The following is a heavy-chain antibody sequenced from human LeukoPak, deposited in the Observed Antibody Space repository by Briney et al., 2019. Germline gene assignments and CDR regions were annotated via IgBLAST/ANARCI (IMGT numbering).Heavy chain of an antibody. Sequence: GGSLRLSCAASGFTCHDYAMHWVRQAPGKGLEGVSGISWNGGTIDYADSVKGRFTISRDNAKNSLYLQMNSLRPEDMALYYCAKGPTYSSSSLFDYWGQGILVAVSS. J-gene: IGHJ4*02. CDR2: ISWNGGTI. V-gene: IGHV3-9*03. D-gene: IGHD6-6*01. CDR3: AKGPTYSSSSLFDY. CDR1: GFTCHDYA.